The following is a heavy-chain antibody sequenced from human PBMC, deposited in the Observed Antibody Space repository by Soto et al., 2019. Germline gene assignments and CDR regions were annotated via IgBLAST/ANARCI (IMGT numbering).Heavy chain of an antibody. J-gene: IGHJ6*03. D-gene: IGHD6-19*01. CDR1: GYSFTNYG. V-gene: IGHV1-18*01. Sequence: QDQLVQSGAEVKKPGASVTVSCKASGYSFTNYGITWVRQAPGQGLEWLGWISAFNGNTHYAQKVQGRVTMTTDASTSTAYMELRSQRSDDTAVYYCARDRGVVPPVAGNTHYYYYMDVWGKGTTVTVSS. CDR2: ISAFNGNT. CDR3: ARDRGVVPPVAGNTHYYYYMDV.